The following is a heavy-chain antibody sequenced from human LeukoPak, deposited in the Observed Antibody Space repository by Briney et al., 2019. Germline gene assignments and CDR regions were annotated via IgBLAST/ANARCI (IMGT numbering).Heavy chain of an antibody. J-gene: IGHJ4*02. CDR2: ISGYNGNT. Sequence: ASVKVSCKASGYTFTSYAIIWVRQAPGQGLEWMGWISGYNGNTKSSQSLQDRVIMTTDTSTRTAYMELRSLRPDDTAVYYCAIVYLGIYYDGSPSPFDYWGQGTLVTVSS. CDR1: GYTFTSYA. V-gene: IGHV1-18*01. D-gene: IGHD3-22*01. CDR3: AIVYLGIYYDGSPSPFDY.